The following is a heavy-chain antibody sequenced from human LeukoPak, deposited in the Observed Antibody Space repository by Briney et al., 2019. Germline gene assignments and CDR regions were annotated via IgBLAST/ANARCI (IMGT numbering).Heavy chain of an antibody. CDR3: AKTRTSAYYDSSGYYRYYFDY. CDR2: ISGSGGST. D-gene: IGHD3-22*01. CDR1: DFTFSSYA. Sequence: GGSLRLSCAASDFTFSSYAMSWVRQAPGKGLEWVSAISGSGGSTYYADSVKGRFTISRDNSKNTLYLQMNSLRAEDTAVYYCAKTRTSAYYDSSGYYRYYFDYWGQGTLVTVSS. V-gene: IGHV3-23*01. J-gene: IGHJ4*02.